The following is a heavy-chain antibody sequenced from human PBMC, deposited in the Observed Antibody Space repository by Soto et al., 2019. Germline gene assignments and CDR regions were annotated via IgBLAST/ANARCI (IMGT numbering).Heavy chain of an antibody. CDR2: INHSGST. V-gene: IGHV4-34*01. Sequence: SETLSLTCAVYGGSFSGYYWSWIRQPPGKGLEWIGEINHSGSTNYNPSLKSRVTISVDTSKNQFSLKLSSVTAADTAVYYCARGLGYCSSTSCRRRNWFDPWGQGTLVTVS. J-gene: IGHJ5*02. CDR3: ARGLGYCSSTSCRRRNWFDP. CDR1: GGSFSGYY. D-gene: IGHD2-2*01.